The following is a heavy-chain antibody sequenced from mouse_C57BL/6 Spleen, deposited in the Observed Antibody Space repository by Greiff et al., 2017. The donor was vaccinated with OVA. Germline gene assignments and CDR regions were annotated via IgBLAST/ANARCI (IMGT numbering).Heavy chain of an antibody. CDR2: IDPSDSET. D-gene: IGHD3-1*01. J-gene: IGHJ2*01. V-gene: IGHV1-52*01. CDR3: ARGATPDD. CDR1: GYTFTSYW. Sequence: VQLQQPGAELVRPGSSVTLSCKASGYTFTSYWMHWVKQRPIQGLEWIGNIDPSDSETHYNQKFKDKATLTVDKSSSTAYMQLSSLTSEDSAVYYCARGATPDDWGQGTTLTVSS.